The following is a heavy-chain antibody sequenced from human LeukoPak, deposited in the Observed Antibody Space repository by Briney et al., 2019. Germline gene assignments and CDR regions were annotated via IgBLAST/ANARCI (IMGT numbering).Heavy chain of an antibody. D-gene: IGHD2-2*01. J-gene: IGHJ6*03. CDR3: ASRTRTRYCSSTSCYPHSNGSSYYYMDV. CDR2: IYFSGST. CDR1: GGSISSSSYY. V-gene: IGHV4-39*01. Sequence: SETLSLTCTVSGGSISSSSYYWGWIRQPPGKGLEWIGSIYFSGSTYYNPSLKSRVTISVDTSKNQFSLKLSSVTAAGTAVYYCASRTRTRYCSSTSCYPHSNGSSYYYMDVWGKGTTVTVSS.